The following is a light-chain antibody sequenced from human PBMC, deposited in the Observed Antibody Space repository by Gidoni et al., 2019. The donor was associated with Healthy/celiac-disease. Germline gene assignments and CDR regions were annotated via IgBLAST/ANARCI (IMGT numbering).Light chain of an antibody. CDR3: QQLNSYPIT. J-gene: IGKJ5*01. Sequence: DLQLTQSLSFLSASVGDRVTTSCRASQGISSYLARYQQKPGKAPKLLIYAASTLQSGVPSGFSGRGSGTEFTLTISSLQPEDFATYYCQQLNSYPITFXQXTRLEIK. CDR2: AAS. V-gene: IGKV1-9*01. CDR1: QGISSY.